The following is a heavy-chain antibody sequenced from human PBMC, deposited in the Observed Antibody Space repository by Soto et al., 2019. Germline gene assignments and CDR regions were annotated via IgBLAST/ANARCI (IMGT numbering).Heavy chain of an antibody. Sequence: EVQLVESGGGLVKPGGSLRLSCAASGFTFSNAWMNWVRQAPGKGLEWVGRIKSKTDGGTTDYAAPVKGRFTISRDDSKITLYLQMNSLKTEDTAVYYCTTEGDIVVVVAATYDAFDIWGQGTMVTVSS. CDR3: TTEGDIVVVVAATYDAFDI. J-gene: IGHJ3*02. D-gene: IGHD2-15*01. CDR1: GFTFSNAW. V-gene: IGHV3-15*07. CDR2: IKSKTDGGTT.